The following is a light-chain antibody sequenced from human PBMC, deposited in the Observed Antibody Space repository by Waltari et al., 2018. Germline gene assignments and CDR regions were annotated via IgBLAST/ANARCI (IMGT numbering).Light chain of an antibody. V-gene: IGLV1-40*01. CDR1: GSNIGAGYD. CDR3: QSYDTTLSVV. Sequence: QSVLTQPPSVSGAPGQRVTISCAGSGSNIGAGYDVHWYRQRPGKAPTLLIYGVCPRPPGVSDRFSGSQFDASASLAIAGLEADDEADYACQSYDTTLSVVFGGGTKLTVL. CDR2: GVC. J-gene: IGLJ2*01.